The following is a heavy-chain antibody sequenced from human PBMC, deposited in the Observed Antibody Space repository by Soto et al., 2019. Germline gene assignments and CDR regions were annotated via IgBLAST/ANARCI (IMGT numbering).Heavy chain of an antibody. CDR2: IYHGGTT. D-gene: IGHD6-19*01. CDR1: GYSISSGSY. J-gene: IGHJ4*01. Sequence: SETLSLTCTVSGYSISSGSYWGWIRQPPGKGPEWIASIYHGGTTFYNPSLKSRVTVSVDKSNNQFSLKLRSVTAADTAVYYCAKAHVMAVAGSTFDYWGHGTLVTVSS. CDR3: AKAHVMAVAGSTFDY. V-gene: IGHV4-38-2*02.